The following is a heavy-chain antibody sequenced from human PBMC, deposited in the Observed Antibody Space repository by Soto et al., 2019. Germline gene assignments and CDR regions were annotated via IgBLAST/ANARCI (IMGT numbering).Heavy chain of an antibody. V-gene: IGHV3-30*18. CDR1: GFTFSSYG. CDR3: AKGKGYRVLVTAGAFDI. Sequence: QVQLVESGGGVVQPGRSLRLSCAASGFTFSSYGMHWVRQAPGKGLEWVAVISYDGSNKYYADSVKGRFTISRDNSKNTLYLQMNSLRAEDTAVYYCAKGKGYRVLVTAGAFDIWGQGTMVTVSS. D-gene: IGHD2-21*02. J-gene: IGHJ3*02. CDR2: ISYDGSNK.